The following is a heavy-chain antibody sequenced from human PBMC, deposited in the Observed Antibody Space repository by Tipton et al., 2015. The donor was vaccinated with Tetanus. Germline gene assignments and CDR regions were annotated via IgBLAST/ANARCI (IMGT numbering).Heavy chain of an antibody. CDR3: AKDIAYYYDSSGSDY. J-gene: IGHJ4*02. CDR2: ISWNSGSI. D-gene: IGHD3-22*01. V-gene: IGHV3-9*01. CDR1: GFTFDDYA. Sequence: SLRLSCAASGFTFDDYAMHWVRQAPGKGLEWVSGISWNSGSIGYADSVKGRFTISRDNAKNSLYLQMKSLRAEDTALYYCAKDIAYYYDSSGSDYWGQGTLVTVSS.